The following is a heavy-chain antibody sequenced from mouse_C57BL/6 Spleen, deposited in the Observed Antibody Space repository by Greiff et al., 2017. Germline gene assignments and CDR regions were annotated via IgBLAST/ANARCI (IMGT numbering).Heavy chain of an antibody. Sequence: VQRVESGPGLVQPSQSLSITCTVSGFSLTSYGVHWVRQSPGKGLEWLGVIWSGGGTDYTAAFISRLSISKDNSTSQVFFKMNSLQADDTAIYYCARKGPAMDYWGQGTSVTVSS. J-gene: IGHJ4*01. V-gene: IGHV2-2*01. CDR2: IWSGGGT. CDR3: ARKGPAMDY. CDR1: GFSLTSYG.